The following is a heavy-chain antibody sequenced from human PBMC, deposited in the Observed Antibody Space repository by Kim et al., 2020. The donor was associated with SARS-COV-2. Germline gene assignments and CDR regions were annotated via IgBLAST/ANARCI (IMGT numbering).Heavy chain of an antibody. D-gene: IGHD3-22*01. V-gene: IGHV3-9*01. J-gene: IGHJ4*02. CDR3: AKDPMYYYDSSGSFDY. Sequence: SVKGRFTISRDNAKNSLYLQMNSLRAEDTALYYCAKDPMYYYDSSGSFDYWGQGTLVTVSS.